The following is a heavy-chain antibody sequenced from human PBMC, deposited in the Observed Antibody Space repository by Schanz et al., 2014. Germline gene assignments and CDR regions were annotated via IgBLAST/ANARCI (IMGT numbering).Heavy chain of an antibody. CDR3: ARDNRYYLFDY. CDR2: ISSSSTR. V-gene: IGHV3-48*01. J-gene: IGHJ4*02. Sequence: EVQLVESGGGLVQPGGSLRLSCAASGFTFSSYSMNWVRQAPGKGLEWVSYISSSSTRYYADSVKGRFTISRDNAKNSLFLQMNSLRAEDTAVYFCARDNRYYLFDYWGQGALVTVSS. D-gene: IGHD3-16*02. CDR1: GFTFSSYS.